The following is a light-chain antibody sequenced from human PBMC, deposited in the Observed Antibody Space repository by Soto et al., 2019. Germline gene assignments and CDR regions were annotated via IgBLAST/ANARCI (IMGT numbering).Light chain of an antibody. CDR2: HAS. CDR1: QTINNW. Sequence: DIQMTQSPSTLSASIGDRVTITCRASQTINNWLAWYQQKPGKAPNLLIYHASNLETGVPSRFSGSAFGPKFTLTISSLQPDDFATYYCQHYNSYPWTFGQGTKVEIK. CDR3: QHYNSYPWT. J-gene: IGKJ1*01. V-gene: IGKV1-5*01.